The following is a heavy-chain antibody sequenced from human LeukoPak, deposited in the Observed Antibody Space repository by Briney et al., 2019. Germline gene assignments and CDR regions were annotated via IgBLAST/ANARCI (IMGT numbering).Heavy chain of an antibody. CDR1: GGSISSYY. J-gene: IGHJ4*02. V-gene: IGHV4-59*01. CDR3: ARGDTAMPSFDY. D-gene: IGHD5-18*01. Sequence: SETLSLTCTVSGGSISSYYWSWIRQPPGKGLEWIGYIYYSGSTNYNPSLKSRVTISVDTSKNQFSLKLSSVTAADTAVYCCARGDTAMPSFDYWGQGTLVTVSS. CDR2: IYYSGST.